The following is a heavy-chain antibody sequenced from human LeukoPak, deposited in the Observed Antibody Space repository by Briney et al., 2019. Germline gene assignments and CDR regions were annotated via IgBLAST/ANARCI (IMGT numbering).Heavy chain of an antibody. CDR1: GFTFSSYS. CDR3: ASTPKYCSSTSCP. D-gene: IGHD2-2*01. V-gene: IGHV3-48*04. Sequence: PGGSLRLSCAASGFTFSSYSMNWVRQAPGKGLEWVLYISSSSSTIYYADSVKGRFTISRDNAKNSLYLQMNSLRAEDTAVYYCASTPKYCSSTSCPWGQGTLVTVSS. J-gene: IGHJ5*02. CDR2: ISSSSSTI.